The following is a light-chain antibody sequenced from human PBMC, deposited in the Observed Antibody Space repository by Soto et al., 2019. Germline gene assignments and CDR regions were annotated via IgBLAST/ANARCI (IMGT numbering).Light chain of an antibody. Sequence: QSALTQPPSVSGSPGQSVTISCTGTSTDFVTYNRVSWYQQPPGTAPKLIVYEASNRPSGVPDRFSGSKSGTSAFLAISGLQSEDEADYDCAVWDDSLNAWVFGGGTKLTVL. V-gene: IGLV2-18*01. J-gene: IGLJ3*02. CDR1: STDFVTYNR. CDR3: AVWDDSLNAWV. CDR2: EAS.